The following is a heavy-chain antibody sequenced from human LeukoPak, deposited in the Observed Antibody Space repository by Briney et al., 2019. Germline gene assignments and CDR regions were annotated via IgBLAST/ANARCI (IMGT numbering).Heavy chain of an antibody. Sequence: ASVKVSCKASGYTFTSYAMNWVRQAPGQGLEWMGWINPNSGGTNYAQKFQGRVTMTRDTSISTAYMELSRLRSDDTAVYYCARINRDGSGSYNFDYWGQGTLVTVSS. CDR3: ARINRDGSGSYNFDY. V-gene: IGHV1-2*02. CDR1: GYTFTSYA. CDR2: INPNSGGT. D-gene: IGHD3-10*01. J-gene: IGHJ4*02.